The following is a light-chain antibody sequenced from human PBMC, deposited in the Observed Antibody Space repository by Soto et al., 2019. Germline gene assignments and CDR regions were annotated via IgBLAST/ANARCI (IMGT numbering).Light chain of an antibody. CDR2: SNN. J-gene: IGLJ2*01. CDR1: SSNIGSNT. V-gene: IGLV1-44*01. CDR3: AAWDDSLNGHVV. Sequence: QSVLTQPHSASGTPGQRVTISCSGSSSNIGSNTVNWYQQLPGTAPKLLIYSNNQRPSGVPDRFSGSKSGTSASLAISGLQSEDEPDYYCAAWDDSLNGHVVFGGGTKLTVL.